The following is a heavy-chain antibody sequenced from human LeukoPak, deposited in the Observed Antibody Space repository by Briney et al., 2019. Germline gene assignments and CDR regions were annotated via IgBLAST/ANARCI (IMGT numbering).Heavy chain of an antibody. CDR1: GLTFSSYA. CDR3: AREYGSGSSSPFDY. CDR2: ISGSGGTT. J-gene: IGHJ4*02. V-gene: IGHV3-23*01. Sequence: PGGSLRLSCAASGLTFSSYAMSWVRQAPGKGLEWVSAISGSGGTTDYADSVKGRFTISRDSSKNTLFLQMNSLRAEDTAVYYCAREYGSGSSSPFDYWGQGTPVTVSS. D-gene: IGHD3-10*01.